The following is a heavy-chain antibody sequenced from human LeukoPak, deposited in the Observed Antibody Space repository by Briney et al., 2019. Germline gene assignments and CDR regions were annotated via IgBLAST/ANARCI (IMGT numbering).Heavy chain of an antibody. CDR1: GFTFSSYS. CDR3: ARAANGGDDAFDI. V-gene: IGHV3-21*01. Sequence: GGSLRLSCAASGFTFSSYSMNWVRQAPGKGLEWVSSISSSSSYIYYADSVKGRFTISRDNAKNSLYLQMNSLRAEDTAVYYCARAANGGDDAFDIWGQGTMVTVS. CDR2: ISSSSSYI. J-gene: IGHJ3*02. D-gene: IGHD2-21*02.